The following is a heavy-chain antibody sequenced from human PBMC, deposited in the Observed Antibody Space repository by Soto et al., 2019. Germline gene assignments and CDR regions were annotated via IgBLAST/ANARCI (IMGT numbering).Heavy chain of an antibody. D-gene: IGHD3-10*01. V-gene: IGHV3-30*18. CDR1: GFTFSSYG. CDR3: ANLKHCAELIDNDY. CDR2: ISYDGSNK. J-gene: IGHJ4*02. Sequence: GGSLRLSCAASGFTFSSYGMHWVRQAPGKGLEWVAVISYDGSNKYYADSVKGRFTISRDNSKNTLYLQMNSLRAEDTAVYYCANLKHCAELIDNDYWGQRTLLTVSS.